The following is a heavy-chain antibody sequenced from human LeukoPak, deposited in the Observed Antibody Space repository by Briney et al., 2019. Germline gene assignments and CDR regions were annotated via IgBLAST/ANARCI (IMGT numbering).Heavy chain of an antibody. CDR3: VRVPFGVYSSSWYANYYGMDV. D-gene: IGHD6-13*01. CDR2: IIPIFGTA. Sequence: ASVKVPCKASGGTFSSYAISWVRQAPGQGLEWMGGIIPIFGTANYAQKFQGRVTITADESTSTAYMELSSLRSEDTAVYYCVRVPFGVYSSSWYANYYGMDVWGQGTTVTVSS. J-gene: IGHJ6*02. CDR1: GGTFSSYA. V-gene: IGHV1-69*13.